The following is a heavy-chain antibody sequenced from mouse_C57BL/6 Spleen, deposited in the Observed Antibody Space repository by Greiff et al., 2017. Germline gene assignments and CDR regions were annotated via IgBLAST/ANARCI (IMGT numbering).Heavy chain of an antibody. CDR3: ASNLDY. CDR2: IDPSDSYT. V-gene: IGHV1-69*01. CDR1: GYTFTSYW. J-gene: IGHJ2*01. Sequence: VQLVESGAELVMPGASVKLSCKASGYTFTSYWMHWVKQRPGQGLEWIGEIDPSDSYTNYNQKFKGKSTLTVDKSSSTAYMQLSSLTSEDSAVYYCASNLDYWGQGTTLTVSS.